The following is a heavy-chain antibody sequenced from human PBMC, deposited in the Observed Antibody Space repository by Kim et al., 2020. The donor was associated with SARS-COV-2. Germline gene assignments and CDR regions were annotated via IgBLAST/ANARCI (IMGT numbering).Heavy chain of an antibody. Sequence: GGSLRLSCAASGFTFSSYSMNWVRQAPGKGLEPVSSISSRRRYIYYADSVKGRFTISRDNAKNSLYLQMNSLRAEDTAVYYCARDARRYSSSWYPFDYWGQGTLVTVSS. D-gene: IGHD6-13*01. CDR2: ISSRRRYI. V-gene: IGHV3-21*01. CDR3: ARDARRYSSSWYPFDY. CDR1: GFTFSSYS. J-gene: IGHJ4*02.